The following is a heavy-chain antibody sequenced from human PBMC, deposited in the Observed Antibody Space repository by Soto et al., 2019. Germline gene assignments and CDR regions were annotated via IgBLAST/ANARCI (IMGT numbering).Heavy chain of an antibody. J-gene: IGHJ4*02. Sequence: SETLSLTCTVSGGSISSGDYYWSWIRQPPGKGLEWIGYIYYTGSTYYNPSLKSRVTISVDTSKNQFSLKLSSVTAADTAVYYCARADYDSSGYLIDYWGQGTLVTVSS. CDR3: ARADYDSSGYLIDY. CDR1: GGSISSGDYY. D-gene: IGHD3-22*01. CDR2: IYYTGST. V-gene: IGHV4-30-4*01.